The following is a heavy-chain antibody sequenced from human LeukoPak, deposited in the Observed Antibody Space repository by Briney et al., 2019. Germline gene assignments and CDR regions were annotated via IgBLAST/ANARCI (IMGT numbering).Heavy chain of an antibody. CDR2: INPNSGGT. J-gene: IGHJ6*02. V-gene: IGHV1-2*02. D-gene: IGHD2-2*01. Sequence: ASVKVSCKRSGYTFTDYYMHWVRQAPGQGLEWMGWINPNSGGTNYAQKFQGRVTMTRDTSISTAYMELSRLRSDDTAVYYCARADIVVVPAAMGYYYYGMDVWGQGTTVTVSS. CDR1: GYTFTDYY. CDR3: ARADIVVVPAAMGYYYYGMDV.